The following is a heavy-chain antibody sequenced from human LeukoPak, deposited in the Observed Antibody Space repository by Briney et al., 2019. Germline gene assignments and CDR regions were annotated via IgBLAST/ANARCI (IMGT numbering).Heavy chain of an antibody. CDR2: IIPIFGTA. V-gene: IGHV1-69*05. D-gene: IGHD6-6*01. Sequence: ASVKVSCKASGGTFSSYAISWVRQAPGQGLEWMGGIIPIFGTANYAQKLQGRVTMTTDTSTSTAYMELRSLRSDDTAVYYCARVGSSSDYYYYYMDVWGKGTTVTVSS. CDR1: GGTFSSYA. J-gene: IGHJ6*03. CDR3: ARVGSSSDYYYYYMDV.